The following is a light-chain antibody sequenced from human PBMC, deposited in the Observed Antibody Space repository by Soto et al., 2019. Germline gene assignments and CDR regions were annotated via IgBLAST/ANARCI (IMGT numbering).Light chain of an antibody. Sequence: NFMLTQPHSVSESPGKTVTISCTRRSGSIASNYVHWYQQRPGSAPTTVIYEDNQRPSGVPDRFSGSIDSSSNSASLTISGLKTEDEAYYYCQSYDSSNRWVFGGGTKLTVL. CDR2: EDN. CDR3: QSYDSSNRWV. V-gene: IGLV6-57*03. CDR1: SGSIASNY. J-gene: IGLJ3*02.